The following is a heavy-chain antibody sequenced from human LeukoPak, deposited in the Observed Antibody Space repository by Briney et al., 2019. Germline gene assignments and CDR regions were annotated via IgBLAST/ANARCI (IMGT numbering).Heavy chain of an antibody. CDR1: GFTFSNYW. CDR2: INSDGINT. J-gene: IGHJ6*03. Sequence: GGSLRLSCAASGFTFSNYWMHWVRQAPGKGLVWVSRINSDGINTSYADSVKGRFTISRDNAKNTLNLQMNSLRAEDTAVYYCARDHFIARERYYYYYYMDVWGKGTTVTVSS. D-gene: IGHD3-16*02. V-gene: IGHV3-74*01. CDR3: ARDHFIARERYYYYYYMDV.